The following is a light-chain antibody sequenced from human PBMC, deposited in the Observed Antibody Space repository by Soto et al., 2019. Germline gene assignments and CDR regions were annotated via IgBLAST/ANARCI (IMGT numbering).Light chain of an antibody. V-gene: IGKV1-5*03. CDR3: QQYNSYSRT. Sequence: DIQMTQSPCSVSASVGDRVTITCRASQSISSWLAWYQQKPGKAPKLLIYKASSLESGVPSRFSGSRSGTEFTLTISSLQPDDFATYYCQQYNSYSRTFGQGTKVDIK. CDR2: KAS. J-gene: IGKJ1*01. CDR1: QSISSW.